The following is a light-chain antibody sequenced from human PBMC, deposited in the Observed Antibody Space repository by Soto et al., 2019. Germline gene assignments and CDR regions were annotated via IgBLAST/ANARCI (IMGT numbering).Light chain of an antibody. V-gene: IGLV1-44*01. CDR1: RSNIGRNT. J-gene: IGLJ3*02. CDR2: SNN. CDR3: AAWDDSLHAWV. Sequence: QAVVTQPPSASGTPGQRVTISCSGGRSNIGRNTVNWYQQLPGTAPKLLIYSNNQRPSGVPDRFSASKSDTSASLAVSGLQSEDEGDYYCAAWDDSLHAWVFGGGTKLTVL.